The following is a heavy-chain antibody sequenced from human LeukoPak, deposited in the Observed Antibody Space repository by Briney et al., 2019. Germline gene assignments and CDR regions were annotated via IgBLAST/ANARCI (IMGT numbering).Heavy chain of an antibody. D-gene: IGHD3/OR15-3a*01. J-gene: IGHJ5*02. CDR2: IRDSGEA. CDR1: GFRVSDYY. Sequence: PGGSLRLSCAVSGFRVSDYYMSWVRQAPGKGLEWVGLIRDSGEAFYADFARGRFAISRDEFENTLYLQMNSLRVEDTAVYFCARDRAANQDWVEFDPWGQGTPVIVSS. V-gene: IGHV3-66*03. CDR3: ARDRAANQDWVEFDP.